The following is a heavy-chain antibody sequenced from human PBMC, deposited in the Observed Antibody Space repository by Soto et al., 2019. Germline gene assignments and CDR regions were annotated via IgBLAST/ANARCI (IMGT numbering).Heavy chain of an antibody. V-gene: IGHV1-8*01. CDR1: GYTFTRYD. CDR3: ARAGAVIYWFDP. CDR2: MNPNSGNT. Sequence: ASLKVSCKASGYTFTRYDINWVRQATGQGLEWMGWMNPNSGNTGYAQKFQGRVTMTRNTSISTAYMELSSLRSEDTAVYYCARAGAVIYWFDPCRERPLVTFSS. D-gene: IGHD3-10*01. J-gene: IGHJ5*02.